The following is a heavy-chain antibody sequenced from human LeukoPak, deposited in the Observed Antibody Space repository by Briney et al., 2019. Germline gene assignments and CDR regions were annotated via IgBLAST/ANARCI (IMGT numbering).Heavy chain of an antibody. J-gene: IGHJ4*02. V-gene: IGHV3-23*01. CDR2: IVGSASTT. CDR1: GFTFSSYA. CDR3: AKGSTNSWYIPFYY. D-gene: IGHD6-13*01. Sequence: PGGSLRLSCAASGFTFSSYAMSWVRQAPGKGLEWVSAIVGSASTTYYADSVKGRFTISRDNSKNTLYLQMNGLSAEDTAVYYCAKGSTNSWYIPFYYWGQGTLVTVSS.